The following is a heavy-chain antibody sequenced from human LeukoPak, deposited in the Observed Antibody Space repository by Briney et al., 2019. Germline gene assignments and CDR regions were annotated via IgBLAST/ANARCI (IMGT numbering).Heavy chain of an antibody. J-gene: IGHJ4*02. CDR1: GGSISSYY. V-gene: IGHV4-4*07. D-gene: IGHD6-13*01. CDR2: IYTSGST. Sequence: SETLSLTCPISGGSISSYYWSWIRQPAGKGLEWIGRIYTSGSTNYNPSLKSRVTMSVDTSKHQFSLKLSSVTAADTAVYYCARDQGIAAAGTFDYWGQGTLVTVSS. CDR3: ARDQGIAAAGTFDY.